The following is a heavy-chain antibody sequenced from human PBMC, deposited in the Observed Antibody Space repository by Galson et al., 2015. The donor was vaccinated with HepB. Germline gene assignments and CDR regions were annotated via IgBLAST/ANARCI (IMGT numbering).Heavy chain of an antibody. CDR2: ISASGGVT. CDR1: GFTFSNDA. Sequence: SLRLSCAASGFTFSNDAMSWVRQAPGEGLEWVSTISASGGVTYYADSVRGRFTISRDNSKNTLYLQINSLRAEDTAVYYCAKFAGAYASGSIYSDPFDFWGQGTPVTVFS. D-gene: IGHD3-10*01. J-gene: IGHJ4*02. V-gene: IGHV3-23*01. CDR3: AKFAGAYASGSIYSDPFDF.